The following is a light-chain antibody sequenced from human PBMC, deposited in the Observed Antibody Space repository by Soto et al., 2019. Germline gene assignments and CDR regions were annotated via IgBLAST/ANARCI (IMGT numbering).Light chain of an antibody. CDR2: DAS. CDR1: QSISTW. CDR3: QQYNRYSIT. V-gene: IGKV1-5*01. J-gene: IGKJ5*01. Sequence: DIQMTQSPSTLSASVGDRVTITCRASQSISTWLAWYQQKPGKAPKGLIYDASSLESGVPSRFSGSGSGTEFTLTLSSMQPDDFATYYCQQYNRYSITFGQGTRLEIK.